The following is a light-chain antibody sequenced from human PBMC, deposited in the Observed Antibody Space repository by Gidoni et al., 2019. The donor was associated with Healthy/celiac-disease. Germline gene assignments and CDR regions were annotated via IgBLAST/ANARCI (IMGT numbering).Light chain of an antibody. CDR2: AAS. CDR3: QQSYITLT. CDR1: QSISSY. Sequence: DIQMTQSPSSLSASVGDRVTITGRASQSISSYLTWYQQKPGKAPKLLIYAASSLQSGVPSRFSGSGSGTDFTLTISSLQPEDFATYYCQQSYITLTFGGGTKVEIK. J-gene: IGKJ4*01. V-gene: IGKV1-39*01.